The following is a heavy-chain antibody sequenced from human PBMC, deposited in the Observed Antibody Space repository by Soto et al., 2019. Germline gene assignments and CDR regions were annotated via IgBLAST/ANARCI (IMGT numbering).Heavy chain of an antibody. J-gene: IGHJ4*02. D-gene: IGHD1-1*01. CDR3: ARDDTYGQPFDS. CDR2: IYYKGGA. V-gene: IGHV4-39*01. CDR1: SGSISSSNYY. Sequence: QLQLQESGPGLVKPAETLSHTCTVSSGSISSSNYYWGWIRQPPGKGLEWIGSIYYKGGAYYNPSLTSRVTISVDTSKNQFSLRLPSVTASDSVVYFCARDDTYGQPFDSWGQGTLVTVSS.